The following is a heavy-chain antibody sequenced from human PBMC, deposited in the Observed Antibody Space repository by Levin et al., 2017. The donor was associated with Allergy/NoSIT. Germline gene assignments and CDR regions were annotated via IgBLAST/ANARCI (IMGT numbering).Heavy chain of an antibody. J-gene: IGHJ4*02. Sequence: GGSLRLSCVASGFTFSSSLMHWVRQAPGKGLEWVATILNDGSKKYYSDSVEGRFTVSRDNSKKTVYVEMSSLRPEDTAIYYCARELAIANYWTGYSRLYYFDYWGRGTLVTVSS. D-gene: IGHD3/OR15-3a*01. V-gene: IGHV3-30*04. CDR3: ARELAIANYWTGYSRLYYFDY. CDR2: ILNDGSKK. CDR1: GFTFSSSL.